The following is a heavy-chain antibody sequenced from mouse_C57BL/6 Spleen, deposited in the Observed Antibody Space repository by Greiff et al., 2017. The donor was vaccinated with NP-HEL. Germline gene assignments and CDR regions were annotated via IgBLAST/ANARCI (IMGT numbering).Heavy chain of an antibody. CDR2: IYPGSGST. CDR1: GYTFTSYW. V-gene: IGHV1-55*01. Sequence: QVQLQQPGAELVKPGASVKMSCKASGYTFTSYWITWVKQRPGQGLEWIGDIYPGSGSTNYNEKFKSKATLTVDTSSSTAYMQLSSLTSEDSAVYYCARRDYGSSHLYFDVWGTGTTVTVSS. CDR3: ARRDYGSSHLYFDV. J-gene: IGHJ1*03. D-gene: IGHD1-1*01.